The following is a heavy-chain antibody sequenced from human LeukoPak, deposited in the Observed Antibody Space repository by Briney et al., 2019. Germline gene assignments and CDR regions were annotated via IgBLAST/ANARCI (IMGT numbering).Heavy chain of an antibody. CDR2: ISTNGGST. CDR1: GFTVSRNY. CDR3: ARGNDSSGYYYFFDY. J-gene: IGHJ4*02. D-gene: IGHD3-22*01. Sequence: PGGSLRLSCAASGFTVSRNYMSWVRQAPGKGLEYVSAISTNGGSTYYASSVKGRFTISRDNSKNTLYLQMVNLRPEDMAVYYCARGNDSSGYYYFFDYWGQGTLVTVSS. V-gene: IGHV3-64*01.